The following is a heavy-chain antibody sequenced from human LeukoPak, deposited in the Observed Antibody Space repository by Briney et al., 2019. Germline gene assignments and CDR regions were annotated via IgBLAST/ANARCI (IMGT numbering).Heavy chain of an antibody. J-gene: IGHJ4*02. CDR3: ARVAYYYDSSGYYYVSAIDY. D-gene: IGHD3-22*01. Sequence: SETLSLTCTVSGGSISSYYWSWIRQPPGKGLEWIGYIYYSGSTNYNPSLKSRVTISVDTSKNQFSLKLSSVTAAGTAVYYCARVAYYYDSSGYYYVSAIDYWGQGTLVTVSS. CDR2: IYYSGST. V-gene: IGHV4-59*01. CDR1: GGSISSYY.